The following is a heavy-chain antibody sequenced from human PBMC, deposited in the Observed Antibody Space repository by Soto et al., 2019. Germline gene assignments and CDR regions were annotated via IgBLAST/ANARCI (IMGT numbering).Heavy chain of an antibody. D-gene: IGHD6-19*01. Sequence: PGGSLRLSCAASGFTFSSYATSWVRQAPGKGLEWVSGISGSGDSTYYADTVKGRFTISRDNSKKTLYLQMNSLRAEDTAVYYCAKGVPGIAVAGTGYFQHWGQGTLVTVSS. CDR2: ISGSGDST. J-gene: IGHJ1*01. CDR1: GFTFSSYA. CDR3: AKGVPGIAVAGTGYFQH. V-gene: IGHV3-23*01.